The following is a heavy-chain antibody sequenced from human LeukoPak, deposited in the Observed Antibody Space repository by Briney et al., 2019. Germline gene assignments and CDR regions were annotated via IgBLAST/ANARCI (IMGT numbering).Heavy chain of an antibody. CDR2: IIPIFGTA. CDR3: AGEEGVSERGYSGYDS. Sequence: ALVKVSCKASGGTFSSYAIGWVRQAPGQGLEWMGGIIPIFGTANYAQKFQGRVTITTDESTSTAYMELSSLRSEDTAVYYCAGEEGVSERGYSGYDSWGQGTLVTVSS. J-gene: IGHJ4*02. D-gene: IGHD5-12*01. V-gene: IGHV1-69*05. CDR1: GGTFSSYA.